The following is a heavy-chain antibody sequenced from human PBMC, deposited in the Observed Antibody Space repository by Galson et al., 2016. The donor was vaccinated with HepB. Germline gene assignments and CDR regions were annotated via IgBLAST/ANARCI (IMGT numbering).Heavy chain of an antibody. V-gene: IGHV3-33*01. J-gene: IGHJ4*02. CDR2: IRPDGSNE. CDR3: ARDSGVVAPTFDF. D-gene: IGHD3-22*01. CDR1: GFTFSNYG. Sequence: SLRLSCAASGFTFSNYGMNWVRQAPGKGLEWVAGIRPDGSNEYYVDSVKGRFTVSRDNSKNILFLQMSGLRAEDTALYYCARDSGVVAPTFDFWGQGTLVTVSS.